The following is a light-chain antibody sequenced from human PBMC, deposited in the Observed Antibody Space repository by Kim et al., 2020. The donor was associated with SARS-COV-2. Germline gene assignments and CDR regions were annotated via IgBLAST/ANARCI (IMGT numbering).Light chain of an antibody. CDR1: QTVRGTY. J-gene: IGKJ2*01. CDR3: QQYGSSPPT. Sequence: EIVLTQSPGTLSLSPGERVTLSCRASQTVRGTYLAWYQQKPGQAPRLLLDGASSRATGIPDRFSGSGSGTDFTLTISRLEPEDFAVYFWQQYGSSPPTFGQGTKLEI. V-gene: IGKV3-20*01. CDR2: GAS.